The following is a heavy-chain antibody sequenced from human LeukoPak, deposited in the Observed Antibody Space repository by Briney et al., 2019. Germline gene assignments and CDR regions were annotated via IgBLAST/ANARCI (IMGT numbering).Heavy chain of an antibody. V-gene: IGHV4-38-2*01. CDR3: ARSVEMATIFVPDHNPQPYYFDY. CDR1: GYSISSGYY. CDR2: IYHSGST. Sequence: SETLSLTCAVSGYSISSGYYWGWIRQPPGKGLEWIGSIYHSGSTYYNPSLKSRVTISVDTSKNQFSLKLSSVTAADTAVYYCARSVEMATIFVPDHNPQPYYFDYWGQGTLVTVSS. J-gene: IGHJ4*02. D-gene: IGHD5-24*01.